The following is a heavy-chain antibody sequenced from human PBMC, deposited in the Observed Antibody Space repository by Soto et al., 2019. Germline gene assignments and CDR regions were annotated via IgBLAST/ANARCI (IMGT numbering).Heavy chain of an antibody. D-gene: IGHD1-26*01. CDR1: GFIFSNYA. CDR2: IGGGDGKT. Sequence: EVQLLESGGGLVQPGGSLKLSCAASGFIFSNYAMTWVRQAPGEGLEWVSTIGGGDGKTYYADSVKGGFTISRDNSKNSLYLQMSNLSAQDTAAYYCVKDWDGKSGPCMDVWGQGTAVTVSS. V-gene: IGHV3-23*01. J-gene: IGHJ6*02. CDR3: VKDWDGKSGPCMDV.